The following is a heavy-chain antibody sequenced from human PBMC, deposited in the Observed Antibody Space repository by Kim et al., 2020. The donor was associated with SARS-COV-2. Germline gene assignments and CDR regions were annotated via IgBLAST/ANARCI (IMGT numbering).Heavy chain of an antibody. CDR1: GGSFSGYY. D-gene: IGHD2-2*01. Sequence: SETLSLTCAVYGGSFSGYYWSWIRQPPGKGLEWIGEINHSGSTNYNPSLKSRVTISVDTSKNQFSLKLSSVTAADTAVYYCAREVGGVVPAAIDYWGQGTLVTVSS. CDR3: AREVGGVVPAAIDY. J-gene: IGHJ4*02. V-gene: IGHV4-34*01. CDR2: INHSGST.